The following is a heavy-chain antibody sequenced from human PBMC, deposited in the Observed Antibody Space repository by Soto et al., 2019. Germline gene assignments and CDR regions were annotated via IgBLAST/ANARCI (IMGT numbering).Heavy chain of an antibody. D-gene: IGHD3-10*01. CDR3: ARDQGFGELFYYYGMDV. V-gene: IGHV3-21*01. Sequence: NPGGSLRLSCAASGFTFSSYSMNWVRQAPGKGLEWVSSISRSSSYIYYADSVKGRFTISRDNAKNSLYLQMNSLRAEDTAVYYCARDQGFGELFYYYGMDVWGQGTTVTVSS. J-gene: IGHJ6*02. CDR1: GFTFSSYS. CDR2: ISRSSSYI.